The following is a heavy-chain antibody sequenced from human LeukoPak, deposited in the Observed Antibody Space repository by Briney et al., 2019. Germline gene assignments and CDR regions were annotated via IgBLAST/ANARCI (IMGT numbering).Heavy chain of an antibody. CDR3: ANQYIAAPTGRNLWFDP. CDR2: ISGSGGST. Sequence: PGGSLRLSCAASGFTVSSKYMTWVRQAPGKGLEWVSAISGSGGSTYYADSVKGRFTISRDNSKNTLYLQMNSLRAEDTAVYYCANQYIAAPTGRNLWFDPWGQGTLVTVSS. D-gene: IGHD6-13*01. V-gene: IGHV3-23*01. J-gene: IGHJ5*02. CDR1: GFTVSSKY.